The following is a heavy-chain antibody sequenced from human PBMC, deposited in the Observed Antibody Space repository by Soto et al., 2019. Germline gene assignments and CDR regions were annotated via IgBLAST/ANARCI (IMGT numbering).Heavy chain of an antibody. CDR3: ARDHYPGWFDP. CDR2: IYYSGST. D-gene: IGHD3-10*01. J-gene: IGHJ5*02. CDR1: GGSIGSGGYY. V-gene: IGHV4-31*03. Sequence: PSETLSLTCTVSGGSIGSGGYYWSWIRQHPGKGLEWIGYIYYSGSTYYNPSLKSRVTISVDTSKNQFSLKLSSVTAADTAVYYCARDHYPGWFDPWGQGTLVTVSS.